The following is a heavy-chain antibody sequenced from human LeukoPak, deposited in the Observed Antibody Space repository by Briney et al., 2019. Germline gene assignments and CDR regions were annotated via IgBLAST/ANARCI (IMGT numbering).Heavy chain of an antibody. CDR3: ARNGGSSGYDYRYYFDY. CDR1: GYTFSSYW. D-gene: IGHD5-12*01. CDR2: IFPGDSDT. J-gene: IGHJ4*02. Sequence: GESLKISCKASGYTFSSYWIGWVRQRPGKGLEWLGIIFPGDSDTRYSPSFQGQVTMSVDKSTNSAYLQWSSLKASDTAMYYCARNGGSSGYDYRYYFDYWGQGTLVTVSS. V-gene: IGHV5-51*01.